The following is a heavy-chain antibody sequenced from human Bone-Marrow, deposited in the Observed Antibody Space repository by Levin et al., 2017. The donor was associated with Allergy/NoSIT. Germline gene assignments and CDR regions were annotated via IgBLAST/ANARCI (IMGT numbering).Heavy chain of an antibody. CDR2: VNHSGRT. V-gene: IGHV4-34*01. Sequence: SETLSLTCAVYGGSSSGSYWNWIRQPPGKGLEWIGEVNHSGRTTYHPSLKSRVTISVDTSENKFSLRLTSLTAADTAVYSGAGGSGALVDWGQGTPVTVSS. J-gene: IGHJ4*02. D-gene: IGHD4-17*01. CDR3: AGGSGALVD. CDR1: GGSSSGSY.